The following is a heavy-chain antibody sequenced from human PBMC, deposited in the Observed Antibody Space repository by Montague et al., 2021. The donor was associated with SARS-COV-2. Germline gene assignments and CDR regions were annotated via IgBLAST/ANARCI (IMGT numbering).Heavy chain of an antibody. D-gene: IGHD5-12*01. J-gene: IGHJ4*02. Sequence: SETLSLTCTVSGDPINNYYWSWIRQSPGKGLEYIGYIYYSGGANYYPSRGPNYNPSFESRAAISLDTSKNQFSLNLSSVTTADTAVYYCARGSGYSGYALAYWGQGTLVTVSS. CDR2: IYYSGGA. CDR3: ARGSGYSGYALAY. V-gene: IGHV4-59*01. CDR1: GDPINNYY.